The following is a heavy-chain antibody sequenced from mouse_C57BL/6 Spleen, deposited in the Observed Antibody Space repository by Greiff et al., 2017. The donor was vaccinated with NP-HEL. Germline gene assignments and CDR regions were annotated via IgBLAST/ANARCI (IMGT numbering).Heavy chain of an antibody. CDR3: ARPTVVGGYAMDY. J-gene: IGHJ4*01. CDR1: GYAFSSSW. V-gene: IGHV1-82*01. CDR2: IYPGDGDT. Sequence: QVQLKQSGPELVKPGASVKISCKASGYAFSSSWMNWVKQRPGKGLEWIGRIYPGDGDTNYNGKFKGKATLTADKSSSTAYMQLSSLTSEDSAVYFCARPTVVGGYAMDYWGQGTSVTVSS. D-gene: IGHD1-1*01.